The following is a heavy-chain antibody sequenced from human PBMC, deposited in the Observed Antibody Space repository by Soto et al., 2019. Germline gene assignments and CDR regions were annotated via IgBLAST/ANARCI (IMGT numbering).Heavy chain of an antibody. CDR3: AKGPVRYCSGGTCYRDYYFDY. CDR1: GFTFSGYG. D-gene: IGHD2-15*01. V-gene: IGHV3-23*01. J-gene: IGHJ4*02. Sequence: GGSLRLSCAASGFTFSGYGMNWVRQAPGKGLQWVSSISGSGATTYYADSVKGRFTISRDNSKNTLYLQMNNLRAEDTAVYYCAKGPVRYCSGGTCYRDYYFDYWGQGTLVTVSS. CDR2: ISGSGATT.